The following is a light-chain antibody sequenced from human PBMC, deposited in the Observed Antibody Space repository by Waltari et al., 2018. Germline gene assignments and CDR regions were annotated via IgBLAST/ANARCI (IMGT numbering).Light chain of an antibody. J-gene: IGLJ1*01. V-gene: IGLV2-23*02. CDR3: CSYAGLGIYV. Sequence: QSGLTQPASASGSPGPSITVSCTGTSRAVGNYHLVSWYQRYPGTAPKLMVYEVTKRTSGVSDRFSGSKSGNTASLTISGLQSEDEADYYCCSYAGLGIYVFGTGTKVTVL. CDR1: SRAVGNYHL. CDR2: EVT.